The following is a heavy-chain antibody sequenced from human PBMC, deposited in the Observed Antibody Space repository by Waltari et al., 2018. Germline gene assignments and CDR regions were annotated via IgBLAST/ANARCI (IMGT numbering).Heavy chain of an antibody. CDR1: GYTFTSYA. CDR2: INAGNGNT. D-gene: IGHD6-19*01. CDR3: ARDQQWLVRYYFDY. Sequence: QVQLVQSGAEVKKPGASVKVSCKASGYTFTSYAMHWVRQAPGQRLEWMGWINAGNGNTKYSQKVQGRGNITRETSASTAYMELSSLRSEDTAVYYCARDQQWLVRYYFDYWGQGTLVTVSS. J-gene: IGHJ4*02. V-gene: IGHV1-3*01.